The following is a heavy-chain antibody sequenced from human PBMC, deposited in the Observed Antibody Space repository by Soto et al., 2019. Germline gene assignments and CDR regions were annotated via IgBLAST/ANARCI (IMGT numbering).Heavy chain of an antibody. D-gene: IGHD3-10*01. CDR1: GFTISSNY. J-gene: IGHJ6*02. V-gene: IGHV3-53*01. CDR2: IYSGGST. Sequence: GGSLRLCCAASGFTISSNYMSWVLQAPGKGLEWVSVIYSGGSTYYADSVKGRFTISRDNSKNTLYLQMNSLRAEDTAVYYCASSAADKLLWCGERTYYYGMDVWGQGTTVTVSS. CDR3: ASSAADKLLWCGERTYYYGMDV.